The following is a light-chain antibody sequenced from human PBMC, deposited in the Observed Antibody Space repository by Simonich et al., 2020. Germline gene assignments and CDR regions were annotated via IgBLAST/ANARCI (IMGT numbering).Light chain of an antibody. CDR3: QQYNNWPPLT. CDR1: QSVSSSY. J-gene: IGKJ4*01. Sequence: EIVLTQSPGTLSLSPGERATLSCRASQSVSSSYLAWYQQNPGQAPRLLIYGASSRATGIPDRFSGSGSGTDFTLTISRLEPEDFAVYYCQQYNNWPPLTFGGGTKVEIK. CDR2: GAS. V-gene: IGKV3-20*01.